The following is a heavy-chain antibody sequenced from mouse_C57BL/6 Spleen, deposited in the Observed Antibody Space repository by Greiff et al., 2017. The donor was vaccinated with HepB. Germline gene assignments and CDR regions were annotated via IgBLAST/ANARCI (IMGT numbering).Heavy chain of an antibody. J-gene: IGHJ2*01. V-gene: IGHV1-42*01. CDR2: INPSTGGT. Sequence: VQLQQSGPELVKPGASVKISCKASGYSFTGYYMNWVKQSPEKSLEWIGEINPSTGGTTYNQKFKAKATLTVDKSSSTAYMLLKSLTSEDSAVYYCARDWDGYYFDYWGQGTTLTVSS. CDR1: GYSFTGYY. CDR3: ARDWDGYYFDY. D-gene: IGHD4-1*01.